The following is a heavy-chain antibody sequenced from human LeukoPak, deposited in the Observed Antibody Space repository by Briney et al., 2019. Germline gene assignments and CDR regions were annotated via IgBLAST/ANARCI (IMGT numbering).Heavy chain of an antibody. Sequence: VGCLRLSCAASGFTFSDHYMSWIGQAPGQDREWVSYISHTGSTIQYADSVSGRFTLSRDNARSSLYLQINILRAEDTAVYYCARGHWGLDSWGQGTLVSVS. D-gene: IGHD7-27*01. CDR3: ARGHWGLDS. V-gene: IGHV3-11*04. J-gene: IGHJ4*02. CDR2: ISHTGSTI. CDR1: GFTFSDHY.